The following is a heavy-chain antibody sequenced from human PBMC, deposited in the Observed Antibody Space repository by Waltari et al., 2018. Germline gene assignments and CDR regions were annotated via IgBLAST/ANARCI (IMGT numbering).Heavy chain of an antibody. CDR3: ARVLGTSDY. CDR1: GFTFSRFY. Sequence: EVQLVESGGGFVQPGGSLRLSCAAPGFTFSRFYMNWVRQAPGKGLEWVSYISSSGSTIYYADSVKGRFTISRDNAKNSLYLQMNSLRAEDTAVYYCARVLGTSDYWGQGTLVTVSS. V-gene: IGHV3-48*03. CDR2: ISSSGSTI. J-gene: IGHJ4*02. D-gene: IGHD7-27*01.